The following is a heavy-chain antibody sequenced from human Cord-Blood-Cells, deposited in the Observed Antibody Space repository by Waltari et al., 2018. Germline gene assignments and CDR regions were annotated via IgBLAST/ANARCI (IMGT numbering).Heavy chain of an antibody. V-gene: IGHV1-2*04. J-gene: IGHJ3*02. CDR1: GDTFTGHY. CDR3: ARVGFSGYDAFDI. Sequence: QVQLVQSGAEVKKPGASVKVSCKASGDTFTGHYMHWLRPAPGQGLEWMGWINPNSGGTNYEQKFQGWVTMTRDTSISTAYMELSRLRSDDTAVYYCARVGFSGYDAFDIWGQGTMVTVSS. D-gene: IGHD5-12*01. CDR2: INPNSGGT.